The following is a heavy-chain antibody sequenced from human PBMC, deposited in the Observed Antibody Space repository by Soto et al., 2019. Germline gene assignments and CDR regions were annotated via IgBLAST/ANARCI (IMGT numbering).Heavy chain of an antibody. V-gene: IGHV3-48*02. J-gene: IGHJ4*02. CDR2: ITGDTNRI. D-gene: IGHD6-19*01. CDR3: ARSVEGHFDY. CDR1: GFRFSIYS. Sequence: EVQLVESGGGLVQPGGSLRLSCAASGFRFSIYSMNWVRQAPGKGLEWSAYITGDTNRIKYADSVKGRFTISRDNAKNSVYLQMNSLRDEGTAVYYCARSVEGHFDYWGQGTVVTVSS.